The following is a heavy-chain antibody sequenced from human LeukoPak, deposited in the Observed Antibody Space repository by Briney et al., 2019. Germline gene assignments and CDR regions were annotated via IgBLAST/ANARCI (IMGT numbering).Heavy chain of an antibody. CDR2: INHSGST. D-gene: IGHD2-2*01. V-gene: IGHV4-34*01. J-gene: IGHJ4*02. CDR3: ARGQRNGIVVVPAATYYFDY. CDR1: GGSFSGYY. Sequence: SETLSLTCAVYGGSFSGYYWSWIRQPPGKGLGWIGEINHSGSTNYNPSLKSRVTISVDTSKNQFSLKLSSVTAADTAAYYCARGQRNGIVVVPAATYYFDYWGQGTLVTVSS.